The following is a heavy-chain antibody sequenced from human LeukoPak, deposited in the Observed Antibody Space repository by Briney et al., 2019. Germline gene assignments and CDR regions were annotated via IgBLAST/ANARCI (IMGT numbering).Heavy chain of an antibody. Sequence: PGGSLRLSCAASGFTFSSYEMNWVRQAPGKGLEWVSYISSSGSTIYYADSVKGRFTISRDNAKNSLYLQMNSLRAEDTAVYYCARVRGFNYYDSSGYSAYFDYWGQGTLVTVSS. CDR2: ISSSGSTI. V-gene: IGHV3-48*03. D-gene: IGHD3-22*01. J-gene: IGHJ4*02. CDR3: ARVRGFNYYDSSGYSAYFDY. CDR1: GFTFSSYE.